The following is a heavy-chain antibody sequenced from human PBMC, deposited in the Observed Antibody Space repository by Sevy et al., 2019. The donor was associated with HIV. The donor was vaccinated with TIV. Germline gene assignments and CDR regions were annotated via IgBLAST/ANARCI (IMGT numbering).Heavy chain of an antibody. CDR3: TRNGGAFDNGFDP. V-gene: IGHV3-48*03. Sequence: GGSLRLSCTASGFTFSSYDMNCVRQAPRKGLAWVSKLSSSGSSIYYADSVKGRFTISRDNAKNSLNLQMNSLRAEDTAVYYCTRNGGAFDNGFDPWGQGTLVTVSS. CDR1: GFTFSSYD. J-gene: IGHJ5*02. CDR2: LSSSGSSI. D-gene: IGHD2-8*01.